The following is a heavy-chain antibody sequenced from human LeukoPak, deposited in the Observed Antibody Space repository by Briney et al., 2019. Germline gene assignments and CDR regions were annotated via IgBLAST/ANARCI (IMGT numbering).Heavy chain of an antibody. CDR1: GYTFTRYY. D-gene: IGHD3-10*01. Sequence: ASVKVSCKASGYTFTRYYMHWVRQAPGQGLEWMGVINPSADSRSYAQKFQGRVTMTRDTSTSTAYMELSSLRSEDTAVYYCATDAITMVRGVMAYWGQGTLVTVSS. CDR2: INPSADSR. V-gene: IGHV1-46*01. CDR3: ATDAITMVRGVMAY. J-gene: IGHJ4*02.